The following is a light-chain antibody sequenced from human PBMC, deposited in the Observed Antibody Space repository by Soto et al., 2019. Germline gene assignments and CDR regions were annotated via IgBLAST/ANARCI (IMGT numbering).Light chain of an antibody. Sequence: DIQMTQSPSTLSASVGDRVTITCRASQSISSWLGWYQQKPGKAPKLLVYDASSLESGLPSRFSGSGCGTEFTISIHSPQHDDFATYYCQQYNSYSWTFGQGTKVDIK. J-gene: IGKJ1*01. CDR3: QQYNSYSWT. V-gene: IGKV1-5*01. CDR1: QSISSW. CDR2: DAS.